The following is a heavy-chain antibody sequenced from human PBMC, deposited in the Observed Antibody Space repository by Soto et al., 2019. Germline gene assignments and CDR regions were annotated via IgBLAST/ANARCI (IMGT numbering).Heavy chain of an antibody. V-gene: IGHV1-69*01. CDR2: IIPMFTTP. D-gene: IGHD4-17*01. CDR1: GGTFSRHG. CDR3: ARGSLFGDYGDFDY. Sequence: QVQLVQSGAEVKKPGSSVKVSCKVSGGTFSRHGISWVRQAPGQGLEWMGGIIPMFTTPNYAQKFQDRVTITADESTSTVYMGLSSLRSDDTAFYYCARGSLFGDYGDFDYWGQGTLVTVSS. J-gene: IGHJ4*02.